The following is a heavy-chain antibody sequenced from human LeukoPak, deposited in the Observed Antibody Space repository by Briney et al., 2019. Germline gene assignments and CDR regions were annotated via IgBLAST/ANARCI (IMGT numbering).Heavy chain of an antibody. CDR3: AKEQKQWLEDRILIDY. Sequence: GGSLRLSCAASGFTVSSNYMSWVRQAPGKGLEWVSVIYSGGSTYYADSVKGRFTISRDNSKNTLYLQMNSLRAEDTAVYYCAKEQKQWLEDRILIDYWGQGTLVTVSS. J-gene: IGHJ4*02. CDR1: GFTVSSNY. V-gene: IGHV3-53*01. CDR2: IYSGGST. D-gene: IGHD6-19*01.